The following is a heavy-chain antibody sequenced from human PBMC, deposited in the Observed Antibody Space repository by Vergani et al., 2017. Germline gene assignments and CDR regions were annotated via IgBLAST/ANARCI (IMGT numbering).Heavy chain of an antibody. V-gene: IGHV1-69*11. CDR2: IIPSLATT. D-gene: IGHD2-15*01. Sequence: QVQLVQSGAEVKKPGSSVKVSCKASGGTFSSYALNWVRQSPGQGLECMGSIIPSLATTIYAQKFQGRVTITADEYTSTAYMELSSLKSEDTAVFYCARATCSGGSCYRGFEYWGQGSLITVSS. J-gene: IGHJ4*02. CDR1: GGTFSSYA. CDR3: ARATCSGGSCYRGFEY.